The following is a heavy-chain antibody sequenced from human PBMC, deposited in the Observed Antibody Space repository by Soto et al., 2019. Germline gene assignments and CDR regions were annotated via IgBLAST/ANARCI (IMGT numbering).Heavy chain of an antibody. V-gene: IGHV1-69*12. Sequence: QVQLVQSGAEVKKPGSSVKVSCKASGGTFSSYAISWVRQAPGQGLEWMGGIIPIFGTANYAQKFQGRVKITADESTGTAYMELSSLGSEDPAVYYLARLTGSRGYYVPGGGRFDPWGQGTLVTVSS. D-gene: IGHD3-22*01. CDR3: ARLTGSRGYYVPGGGRFDP. CDR1: GGTFSSYA. CDR2: IIPIFGTA. J-gene: IGHJ5*02.